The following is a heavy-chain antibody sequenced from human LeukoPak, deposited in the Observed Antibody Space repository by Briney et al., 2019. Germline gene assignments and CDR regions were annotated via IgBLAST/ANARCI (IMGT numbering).Heavy chain of an antibody. CDR1: GFTFSDYS. V-gene: IGHV3-21*01. CDR3: TRDGSGFYYYYYMDV. D-gene: IGHD6-25*01. J-gene: IGHJ6*03. Sequence: GGSLRLSCAASGFTFSDYSMNWVRQAPGKGLEWVASISAVSTYTFYAESLKGRISISRDNAKNSLILQMSSLRADDTAVYYCTRDGSGFYYYYYMDVWGKGTTVTVSS. CDR2: ISAVSTYT.